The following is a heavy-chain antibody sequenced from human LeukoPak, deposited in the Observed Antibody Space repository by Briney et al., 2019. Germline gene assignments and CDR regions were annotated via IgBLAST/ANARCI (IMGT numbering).Heavy chain of an antibody. V-gene: IGHV3-30*04. D-gene: IGHD3-22*01. Sequence: GGSLRLSCAASGFTFSTYAMHWVRQAPGKGLEWVAVISNDGNNKYYADSVKGRFTISRDNAKNSLYLQMNSLRAEDTALYYCARSRHSYDSTGFPHYWGQGTLVTVSS. CDR3: ARSRHSYDSTGFPHY. J-gene: IGHJ4*02. CDR1: GFTFSTYA. CDR2: ISNDGNNK.